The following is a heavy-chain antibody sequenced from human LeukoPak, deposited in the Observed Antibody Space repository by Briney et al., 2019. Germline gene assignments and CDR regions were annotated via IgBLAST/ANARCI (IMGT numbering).Heavy chain of an antibody. CDR2: IKQDGSEK. Sequence: GGSLRLSCAASGFTFSSYWMSWVRQAPGKGLEWVANIKQDGSEKYYVDSVKGRFTISRDNAKNSLYLQMNSLRAEDTAVYYCAKTLAARWIISYFDYWGQGTLVTVSS. CDR3: AKTLAARWIISYFDY. CDR1: GFTFSSYW. V-gene: IGHV3-7*01. D-gene: IGHD6-6*01. J-gene: IGHJ4*02.